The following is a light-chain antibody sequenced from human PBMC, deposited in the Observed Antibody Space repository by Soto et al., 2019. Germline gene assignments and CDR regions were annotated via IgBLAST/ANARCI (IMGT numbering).Light chain of an antibody. CDR2: EVS. CDR1: SSDGGGYKY. J-gene: IGLJ2*01. Sequence: QSVLTQPASVSGSPGQSITISCTGTSSDGGGYKYVSWYQQHPGKAPKLMIYEVSNRPSGVSNRFSGSKSGNTASLTISGLQSEDEANYYCSSYTGNSTYVVFGGGTQLTVL. CDR3: SSYTGNSTYVV. V-gene: IGLV2-14*01.